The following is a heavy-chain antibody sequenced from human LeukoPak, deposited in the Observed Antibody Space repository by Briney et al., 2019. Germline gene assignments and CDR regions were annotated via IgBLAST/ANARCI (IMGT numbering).Heavy chain of an antibody. V-gene: IGHV1-2*06. CDR3: ARGGYYDSSGN. Sequence: RASLKVSCKASGYTLTGYYMHWVRQAPGQGLEWMGRIHLNSGGTNYAQKFQGRVTRTRETSISTAYMELSRLRSDDTAVYYSARGGYYDSSGNGGQGTLVTVSS. D-gene: IGHD3-22*01. CDR1: GYTLTGYY. J-gene: IGHJ4*02. CDR2: IHLNSGGT.